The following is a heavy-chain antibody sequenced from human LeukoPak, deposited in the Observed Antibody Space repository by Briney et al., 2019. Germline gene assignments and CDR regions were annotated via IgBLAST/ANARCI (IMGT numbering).Heavy chain of an antibody. CDR2: IKHSGST. Sequence: SETLSLTCAVYGGSFSGYYWSWIRQPPGKGLEWLREIKHSGSTNYNPSLKSRVTISVDTSKNQVSLKLSSVTAADTAVYYCARGKIWDIVVVPAATHRRNWFDPWGQGTLVTVSS. CDR1: GGSFSGYY. D-gene: IGHD2-2*01. V-gene: IGHV4-34*01. CDR3: ARGKIWDIVVVPAATHRRNWFDP. J-gene: IGHJ5*02.